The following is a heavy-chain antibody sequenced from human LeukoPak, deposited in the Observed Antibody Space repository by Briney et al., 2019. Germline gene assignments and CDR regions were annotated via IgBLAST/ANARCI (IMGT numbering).Heavy chain of an antibody. CDR1: GYTLTELS. Sequence: ASVKVSCKVSGYTLTELSMHWVRQAPGQGLEWMGIINPSGGSTSYAQKFQGRVTMTRDTSTSTVYMELSSLRSEDTAVYYCARVPRDSGRVMAHFDYWGQGTLVTVSS. J-gene: IGHJ4*02. CDR2: INPSGGST. CDR3: ARVPRDSGRVMAHFDY. D-gene: IGHD3-16*01. V-gene: IGHV1-46*01.